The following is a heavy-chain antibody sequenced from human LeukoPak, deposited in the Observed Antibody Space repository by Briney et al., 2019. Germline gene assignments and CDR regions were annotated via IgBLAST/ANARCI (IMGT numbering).Heavy chain of an antibody. Sequence: ASVKVSCKASGYTFTSYYMHWVRQAPGQGLEWMGIINPSGGSTSYAQKFQGRVTMTRDTSTSTVYMELSSLRSEDTAVYYCARNQVGESPPARILQYGMDVWGQGTTVTVSS. CDR2: INPSGGST. J-gene: IGHJ6*02. V-gene: IGHV1-46*01. D-gene: IGHD1-14*01. CDR1: GYTFTSYY. CDR3: ARNQVGESPPARILQYGMDV.